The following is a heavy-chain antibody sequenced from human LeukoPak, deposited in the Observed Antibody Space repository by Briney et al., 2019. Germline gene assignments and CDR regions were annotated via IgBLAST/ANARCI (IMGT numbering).Heavy chain of an antibody. J-gene: IGHJ5*02. CDR3: ARVDTVMAYYFDP. CDR1: GFTVSTNC. D-gene: IGHD5-18*01. Sequence: PGGSLRLSCAASGFTVSTNCMTWVRQAPGKGLEWVSTLYSGGTTYYADSVMGRFTISRHNSRNTLYPQMNSLRAEDTALYYCARVDTVMAYYFDPWGQGTLVTVSS. V-gene: IGHV3-53*04. CDR2: LYSGGTT.